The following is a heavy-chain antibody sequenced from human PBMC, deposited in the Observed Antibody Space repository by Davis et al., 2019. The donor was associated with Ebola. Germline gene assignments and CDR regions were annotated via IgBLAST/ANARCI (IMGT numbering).Heavy chain of an antibody. V-gene: IGHV5-51*01. CDR3: ASLRRTITGMDDAFDI. D-gene: IGHD2-8*02. Sequence: GGSLRLSCKDSGNSFASHWIGWVRQLPGKGLEWMGIIYTGDSDTRYSPSFRGQVTISADKSIKTAFLQWSSLKDSDTAMYYCASLRRTITGMDDAFDIWGQGTMVTVSS. CDR1: GNSFASHW. J-gene: IGHJ3*02. CDR2: IYTGDSDT.